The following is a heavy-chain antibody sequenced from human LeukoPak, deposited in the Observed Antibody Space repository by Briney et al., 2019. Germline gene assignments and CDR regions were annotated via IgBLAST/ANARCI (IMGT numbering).Heavy chain of an antibody. J-gene: IGHJ2*01. V-gene: IGHV3-11*06. CDR3: ARLPGYSSGYFDL. CDR2: ISSSGDYT. Sequence: GGSLRLSCAASGFTFSDYYMSWMRQAPGKGLEWVSYISSSGDYTNYADSVKGRFTISRDNAKNSLYLQMNSLRAEDTAVYYCARLPGYSSGYFDLWGRGTLVTVSS. CDR1: GFTFSDYY. D-gene: IGHD3-22*01.